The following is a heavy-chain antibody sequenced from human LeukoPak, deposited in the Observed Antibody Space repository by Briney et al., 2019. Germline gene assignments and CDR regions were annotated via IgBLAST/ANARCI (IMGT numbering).Heavy chain of an antibody. CDR1: GGTFSSYA. J-gene: IGHJ4*02. D-gene: IGHD6-13*01. CDR3: ARVQQLALDY. Sequence: SVKVSCKASGGTFSSYAISWVRQAPGQGLEWMGRIIPIFGIANYAQKFQGRVTITTDESTSTAYMELSSLRSEDTAVYYCARVQQLALDYWGQGTLVTVSS. CDR2: IIPIFGIA. V-gene: IGHV1-69*05.